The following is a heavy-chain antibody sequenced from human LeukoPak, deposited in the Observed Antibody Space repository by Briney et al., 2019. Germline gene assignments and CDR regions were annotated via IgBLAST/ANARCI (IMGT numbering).Heavy chain of an antibody. J-gene: IGHJ4*02. CDR3: ARGGPIAAASITDY. D-gene: IGHD6-13*01. V-gene: IGHV3-74*01. CDR2: INSDGSST. CDR1: GFTFSSYW. Sequence: PGGSLRLSCAASGFTFSSYWMHWVRQAPGKGLVWVSRINSDGSSTSYADSVKGRFTISRDNAKNTLYLQMNSLRAEDTAVYYCARGGPIAAASITDYWGQGTLVTASS.